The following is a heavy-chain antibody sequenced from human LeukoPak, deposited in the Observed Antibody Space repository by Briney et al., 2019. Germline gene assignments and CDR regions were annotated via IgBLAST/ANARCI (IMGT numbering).Heavy chain of an antibody. J-gene: IGHJ4*02. V-gene: IGHV4-4*02. CDR3: AGGHYPLEY. CDR2: VFYSGST. Sequence: SETLSLTCAVSGGSISSSTWWTWVRQPPGKGLEWIGEVFYSGSTNSNPSLKSRVTISVDTSRTQFSLKLSSMTAADTAVYYCAGGHYPLEYWGQGTLVTVSS. CDR1: GGSISSSTW. D-gene: IGHD1-26*01.